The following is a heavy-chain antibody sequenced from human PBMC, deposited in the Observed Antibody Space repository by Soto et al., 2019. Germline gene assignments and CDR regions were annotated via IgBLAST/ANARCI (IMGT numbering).Heavy chain of an antibody. CDR3: ARDDYGDYYFDY. Sequence: ASVKLSCKASGYTFTSYAIDWVRQAPGQRLEWMGWINAGNGNTKYSQKFQGRVTITRGTSASTAYMELSSLRSEDTAVYYCARDDYGDYYFDYWGQGTLVTVSS. CDR1: GYTFTSYA. CDR2: INAGNGNT. V-gene: IGHV1-3*01. J-gene: IGHJ4*02. D-gene: IGHD4-17*01.